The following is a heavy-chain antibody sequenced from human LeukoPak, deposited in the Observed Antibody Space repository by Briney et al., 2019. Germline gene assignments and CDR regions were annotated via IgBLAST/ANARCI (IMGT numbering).Heavy chain of an antibody. CDR3: ATSASDQYYGSGSGEY. CDR2: INHSGST. J-gene: IGHJ4*02. V-gene: IGHV4-34*01. D-gene: IGHD3-10*01. CDR1: GGSFSGYY. Sequence: SETLSLTCAVYGGSFSGYYWSWIRQPPGKGLEWIGEINHSGSTNYNPSLKSRVTISVDTSKNQFSLKLSSVTAADTAVYYCATSASDQYYGSGSGEYWGQGTLVTVSS.